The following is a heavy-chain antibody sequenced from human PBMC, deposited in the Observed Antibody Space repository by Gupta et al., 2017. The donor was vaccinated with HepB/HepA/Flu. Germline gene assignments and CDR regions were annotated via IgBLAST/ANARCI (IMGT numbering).Heavy chain of an antibody. J-gene: IGHJ4*02. CDR2: ISENGVTT. CDR3: AKERFGDIDY. D-gene: IGHD3-16*01. Sequence: EVQLLESGGGLVKPGGSLRLACATSGFTFQHTVMNWVRQAPGKGLEWVSVISENGVTTYYADSVKGRFIISKDSSNKVVYLQMNSLRAEDTAIYYCAKERFGDIDYWGQGTLVTVSS. CDR1: GFTFQHTV. V-gene: IGHV3-23*01.